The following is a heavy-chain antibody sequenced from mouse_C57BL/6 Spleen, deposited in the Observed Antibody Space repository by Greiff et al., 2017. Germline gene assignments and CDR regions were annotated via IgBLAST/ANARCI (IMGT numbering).Heavy chain of an antibody. CDR3: ARDTGDYFDY. Sequence: QVQLQQSGPELVKPGASVKLSCKASGYAFSSSWMNWVKQRPGKGLEWIGRIYPGDGDTNYNGTFKGKATLTADKSSSTAYMQLSSLTSEDSAVYFCARDTGDYFDYWGQGTTLTVSS. J-gene: IGHJ2*01. V-gene: IGHV1-82*01. CDR1: GYAFSSSW. D-gene: IGHD3-3*01. CDR2: IYPGDGDT.